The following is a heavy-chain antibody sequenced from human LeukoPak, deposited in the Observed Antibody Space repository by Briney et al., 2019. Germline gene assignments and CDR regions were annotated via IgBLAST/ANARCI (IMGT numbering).Heavy chain of an antibody. CDR1: GFSSYA. D-gene: IGHD4-17*01. Sequence: ASVKVSCTASGFSSYAISWVRQAPGQGLEWMGGIIPAFGTTNYAQKFQGRVTVTTDESTSTVYMELSGLRFEDTAVYYCAKADYGEYYYMDVWGKGTTVTVSS. V-gene: IGHV1-69*05. CDR2: IIPAFGTT. J-gene: IGHJ6*03. CDR3: AKADYGEYYYMDV.